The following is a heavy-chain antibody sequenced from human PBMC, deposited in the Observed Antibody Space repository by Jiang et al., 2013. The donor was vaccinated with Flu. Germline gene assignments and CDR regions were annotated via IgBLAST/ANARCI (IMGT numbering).Heavy chain of an antibody. J-gene: IGHJ4*02. CDR2: ISAYNGNT. D-gene: IGHD4-17*01. Sequence: GAEVKKPGASVKVSCKASGYTFTSYGISWVRQAPGQGLEWMGWISAYNGNTNYAQKLQGRVTMTTDTSTSTAYMELRSLRSDDTAVYYCASANDYGDREYYFDYWGQGTLVTVS. CDR1: GYTFTSYG. CDR3: ASANDYGDREYYFDY. V-gene: IGHV1-18*01.